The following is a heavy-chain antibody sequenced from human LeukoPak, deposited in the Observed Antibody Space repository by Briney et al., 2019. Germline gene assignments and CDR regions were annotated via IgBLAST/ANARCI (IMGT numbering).Heavy chain of an antibody. CDR3: TTHHPPGI. J-gene: IGHJ3*02. CDR1: GFTFSHYS. D-gene: IGHD1-14*01. V-gene: IGHV3-48*04. CDR2: ISSSSSTI. Sequence: GGSLRLSCAASGFTFSHYSMNWVRQAPGKGLEWVSYISSSSSTINYANSVKGRFTISRDNAKNSLYLQMNSLRAEDTAVYYCTTHHPPGIWGQGTMVTVSS.